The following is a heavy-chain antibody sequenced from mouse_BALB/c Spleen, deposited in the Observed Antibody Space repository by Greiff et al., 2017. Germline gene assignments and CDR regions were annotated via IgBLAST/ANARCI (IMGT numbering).Heavy chain of an antibody. Sequence: VQLQQSGAELAKPGASVKMSCKASGYTFTSYVMHWVKQKPGQGLEWIGYINPYNDGTKYNEKFKGKATLTSDKSSSTAYMELSSLTSEDSAVYYCARWGYYGSSSYFDYWGQGTTLTVSS. V-gene: IGHV1-14*01. CDR2: INPYNDGT. CDR1: GYTFTSYV. CDR3: ARWGYYGSSSYFDY. D-gene: IGHD1-1*01. J-gene: IGHJ2*01.